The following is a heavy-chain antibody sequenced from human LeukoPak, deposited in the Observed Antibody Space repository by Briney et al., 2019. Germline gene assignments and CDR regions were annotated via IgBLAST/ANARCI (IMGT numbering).Heavy chain of an antibody. J-gene: IGHJ4*02. CDR2: ISAYNGNT. CDR1: GYTFTSYS. CDR3: ARASYCSDGSCYSDY. D-gene: IGHD2-15*01. Sequence: ASVKVSCKASGYTFTSYSISWVRQAPGQGVEWRGWISAYNGNTIYAQKVKGRVTMTTDTSTSTAYMELRSLKSDDTAVYYCARASYCSDGSCYSDYWGQGTLVTVSS. V-gene: IGHV1-18*01.